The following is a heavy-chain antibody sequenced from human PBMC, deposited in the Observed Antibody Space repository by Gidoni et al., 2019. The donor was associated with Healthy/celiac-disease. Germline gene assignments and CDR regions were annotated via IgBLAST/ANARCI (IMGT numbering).Heavy chain of an antibody. D-gene: IGHD6-13*01. J-gene: IGHJ6*02. Sequence: QVQLVESGGGVVQPGRSLRLSCAASGFTFSSYAMHWVRQAPGKGLEWVAVISYDGSNKYYADSVKGRFTISRDNSKNTLYLQMNSLRAEDTAVYYCARDRSSSWSAYYYYYYGMDVWGQGTTVTVSS. CDR1: GFTFSSYA. V-gene: IGHV3-30-3*01. CDR3: ARDRSSSWSAYYYYYYGMDV. CDR2: ISYDGSNK.